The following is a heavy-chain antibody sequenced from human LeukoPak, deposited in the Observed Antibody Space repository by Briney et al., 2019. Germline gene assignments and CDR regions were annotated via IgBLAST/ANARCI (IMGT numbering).Heavy chain of an antibody. J-gene: IGHJ4*02. Sequence: ASVKVSCKASGGTFSSYAISWVRQAPGQGLEWMGGIIPIFGTANYAQKFQGRVTITTDESTSTAYMELSSLRSEDTAVCYCARGPFSYGSGSYPLSVDYWGQGTLVTVSS. CDR1: GGTFSSYA. CDR3: ARGPFSYGSGSYPLSVDY. D-gene: IGHD3-10*01. V-gene: IGHV1-69*05. CDR2: IIPIFGTA.